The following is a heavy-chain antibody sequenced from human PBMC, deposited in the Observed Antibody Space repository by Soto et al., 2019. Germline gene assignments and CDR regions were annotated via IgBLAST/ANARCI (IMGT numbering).Heavy chain of an antibody. CDR1: GFSVGDNY. J-gene: IGHJ6*02. CDR3: ARSSGRRHVFTFDYGLDV. D-gene: IGHD3-16*01. Sequence: QVQLVESGGSLVEPGGSLRLSCAASGFSVGDNYMTWIRQAPGKGLEWLSYSSSSGGYTNYADSVKGRFTISRDNAKNSLYLQMDSLRAEDTAVYFCARSSGRRHVFTFDYGLDVWGQGTTVTVSS. CDR2: SSSSGGYT. V-gene: IGHV3-11*06.